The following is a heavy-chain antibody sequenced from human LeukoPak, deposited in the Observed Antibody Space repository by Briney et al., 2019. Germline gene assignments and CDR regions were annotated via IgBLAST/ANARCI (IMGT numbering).Heavy chain of an antibody. V-gene: IGHV3-9*01. CDR3: AKDLSSAITSSLVLDV. J-gene: IGHJ6*02. Sequence: GGSLRLSCTVSGFTFDDYAMHWVRHTPGKGLEWVAGITWNRDNIGYGDSVKGRFTISRDNVKNVLYLQMNSLRPEDTALYYCAKDLSSAITSSLVLDVWGQGTTV. CDR2: ITWNRDNI. D-gene: IGHD3-22*01. CDR1: GFTFDDYA.